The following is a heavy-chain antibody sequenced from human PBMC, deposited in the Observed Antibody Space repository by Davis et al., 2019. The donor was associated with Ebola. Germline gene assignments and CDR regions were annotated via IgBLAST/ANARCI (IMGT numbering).Heavy chain of an antibody. V-gene: IGHV4-59*01. Sequence: ESLKISCAASGFTFSSYAMSWIRQPPGKGLEWMGYVSHSGTTKYSPSLKTRVAISIDSSTNQFSLNLNSVTAADTAVYYCARLNPNDRGHFDCWGQGTLVTVSS. CDR1: GFTFSSYA. CDR2: VSHSGTT. J-gene: IGHJ4*02. CDR3: ARLNPNDRGHFDC. D-gene: IGHD3-10*01.